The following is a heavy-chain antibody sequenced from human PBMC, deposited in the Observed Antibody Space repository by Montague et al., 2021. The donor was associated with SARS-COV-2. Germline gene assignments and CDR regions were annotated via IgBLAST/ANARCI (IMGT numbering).Heavy chain of an antibody. CDR2: IGIGGDT. V-gene: IGHV3-13*04. CDR1: RFTFGGYD. D-gene: IGHD6-6*01. J-gene: IGHJ4*02. CDR3: ARGGEWSSSSLPDY. Sequence: SLRLSCAASRFTFGGYDMNWVRQAPGNGLEWVSAIGIGGDTYYLGSVTGRFIISRENAKNSLYLQMNSLRVGDTAVYYCARGGEWSSSSLPDYWGQGTLVTVSS.